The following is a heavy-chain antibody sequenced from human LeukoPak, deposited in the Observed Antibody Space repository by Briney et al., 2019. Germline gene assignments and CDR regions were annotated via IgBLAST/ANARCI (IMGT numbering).Heavy chain of an antibody. CDR2: ISSSGSTI. V-gene: IGHV3-48*03. J-gene: IGHJ6*04. Sequence: GGSLRLSCAASGFSFSSYEMNWVRQAPGKGLEWVSYISSSGSTIYYADSVKGRFTISRDNAKNSLYLQMNSLRAGDTAVYYCAELGITMIGGVWGKGTTVTISS. CDR1: GFSFSSYE. CDR3: AELGITMIGGV. D-gene: IGHD3-10*02.